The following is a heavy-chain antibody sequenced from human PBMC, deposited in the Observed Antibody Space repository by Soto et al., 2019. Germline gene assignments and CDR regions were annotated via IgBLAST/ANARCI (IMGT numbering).Heavy chain of an antibody. J-gene: IGHJ6*02. Sequence: PSETLSLTXTVSGGSISSYYWGWIRQPPGKGLEWIGYIYNSGSTNYNPSLKSRVTISIDTSKNQFSLKVSSVTAADTAVYYCASSSLYGMDVWGQGTTVTVSS. V-gene: IGHV4-59*08. CDR3: ASSSLYGMDV. CDR1: GGSISSYY. CDR2: IYNSGST.